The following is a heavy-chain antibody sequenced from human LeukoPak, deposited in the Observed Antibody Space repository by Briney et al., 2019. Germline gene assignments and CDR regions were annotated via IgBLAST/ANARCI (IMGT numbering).Heavy chain of an antibody. V-gene: IGHV7-4-1*02. CDR2: INTNTGNP. Sequence: GASVKVSCKATGYAFTSYAMNSVRQAPGQGIEWMGRINTNTGNPTYAQGFTGRFVFSLDTSVSTAYLQISSLKAEDTAVYYCARVLGGERYALDIWGPGTMVTVSS. D-gene: IGHD3-10*01. CDR3: ARVLGGERYALDI. J-gene: IGHJ3*02. CDR1: GYAFTSYA.